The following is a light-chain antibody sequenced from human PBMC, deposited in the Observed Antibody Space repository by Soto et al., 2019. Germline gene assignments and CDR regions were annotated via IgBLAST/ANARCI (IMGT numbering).Light chain of an antibody. V-gene: IGKV1-39*01. CDR3: QQSYSTPLT. CDR1: QSISSY. CDR2: AAS. Sequence: DIQMTQSSSSLSASVGDRVTITCRASQSISSYLNWYQQKQGKAHKLLIYAASSLQSGVPSRFSGSGSGTDLTITISSLQPEDFETYYCQQSYSTPLTFGGGTKGDI. J-gene: IGKJ4*01.